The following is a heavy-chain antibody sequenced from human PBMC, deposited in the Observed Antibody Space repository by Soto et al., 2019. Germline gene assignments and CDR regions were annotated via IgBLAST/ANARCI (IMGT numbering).Heavy chain of an antibody. CDR2: ISASGGNI. D-gene: IGHD3-16*01. CDR3: AKVAGGLGYFDL. V-gene: IGHV3-23*01. CDR1: GFIFSDYA. J-gene: IGHJ2*01. Sequence: EVQLLESGGGLARPGGSLRLSCVASGFIFSDYAMTWIRQAPGKGLEWVATISASGGNIEYTDSLKGRFTISRDNSKKTVYLQINGLTADDTAVHYCAKVAGGLGYFDLWGRGTLVTVS.